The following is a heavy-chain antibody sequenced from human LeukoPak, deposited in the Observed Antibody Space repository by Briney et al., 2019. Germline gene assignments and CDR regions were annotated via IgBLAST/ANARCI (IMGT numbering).Heavy chain of an antibody. CDR3: ARVGSTNYYYYYYMDV. Sequence: ASVKVSCKASGYTFAGYYMHWVRQAPGQGLEWMGWINPNSGGTNYAQKFQSRVTMTRDTSISTAYMELSRLRSDDTAVYYCARVGSTNYYYYYYMDVWGKGTTVTVSS. D-gene: IGHD2-2*01. CDR1: GYTFAGYY. V-gene: IGHV1-2*02. J-gene: IGHJ6*03. CDR2: INPNSGGT.